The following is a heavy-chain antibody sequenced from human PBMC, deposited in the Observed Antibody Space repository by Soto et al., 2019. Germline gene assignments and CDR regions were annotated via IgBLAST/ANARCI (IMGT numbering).Heavy chain of an antibody. V-gene: IGHV2-5*01. CDR1: GISLSTSGVG. J-gene: IGHJ3*02. Sequence: QITLKGSGPTLVKPTQPLTLTCTLSGISLSTSGVGLGWIRQTPGKALEWLALVYWNDDAHYSPSLRSRLTITKDTSKNQAVLTMTNMDPVDTATYYCARGLASLPVFAFDIWGQGTVVTVSS. CDR3: ARGLASLPVFAFDI. CDR2: VYWNDDA.